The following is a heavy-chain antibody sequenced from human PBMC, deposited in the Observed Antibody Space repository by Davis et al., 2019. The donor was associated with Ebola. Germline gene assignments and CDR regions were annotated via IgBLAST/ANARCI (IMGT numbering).Heavy chain of an antibody. CDR3: AKDQGGRYYDSSGYYYGY. V-gene: IGHV3-30*18. CDR2: ISYDGSNK. Sequence: GESLKISCAASGFTFSSYGMHWVRQAPGKGLEWVAVISYDGSNKYYADSVKGRFTISRDNSKNTLYLQMNSLRAEDTAVYYCAKDQGGRYYDSSGYYYGYWGQGTLVTVSS. J-gene: IGHJ4*02. D-gene: IGHD3-22*01. CDR1: GFTFSSYG.